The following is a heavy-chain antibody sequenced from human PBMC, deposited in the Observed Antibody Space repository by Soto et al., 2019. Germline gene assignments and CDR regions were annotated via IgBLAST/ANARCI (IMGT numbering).Heavy chain of an antibody. J-gene: IGHJ4*02. CDR3: ARIPYDFWSGYYSPNFDY. CDR2: IYYSGST. D-gene: IGHD3-3*01. CDR1: GGSISSSRYY. Sequence: SETLSLTCTVSGGSISSSRYYWGWIRHPPGKGLWWIGSIYYSGSTYYNPPLKSRVTISVDTSKNQFSLKLSSVTAADTAVYYCARIPYDFWSGYYSPNFDYWGQGTLVTVSS. V-gene: IGHV4-39*01.